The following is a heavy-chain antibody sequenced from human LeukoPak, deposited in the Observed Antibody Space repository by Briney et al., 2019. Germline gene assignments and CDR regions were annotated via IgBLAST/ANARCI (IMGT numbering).Heavy chain of an antibody. CDR2: INPNSGDT. CDR1: GFTFTAYF. Sequence: SVSLSCKASGFTFTAYFIHWVRQAPGQGLEWMGWINPNSGDTNYVQNFHGRASMTRDTSISTVSMEGSSLRSDDTAVFYCAKPRGYSGYDREGSFDLWGQGTMCSVSS. CDR3: AKPRGYSGYDREGSFDL. V-gene: IGHV1-2*02. J-gene: IGHJ3*01. D-gene: IGHD5-12*01.